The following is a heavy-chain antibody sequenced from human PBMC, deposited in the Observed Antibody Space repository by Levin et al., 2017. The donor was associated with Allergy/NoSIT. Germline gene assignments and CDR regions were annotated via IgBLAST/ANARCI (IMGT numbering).Heavy chain of an antibody. J-gene: IGHJ4*02. CDR3: ARQLGNFWSGYNCFDY. V-gene: IGHV3-48*03. CDR1: GFTFSSYE. CDR2: ISSTGSTI. Sequence: GESLKISCAASGFTFSSYEMNWVRRAPGKGLEWVSYISSTGSTIYSADSVKGRFTISRDNAKNSLYLHMNRLRAEDTAVYYCARQLGNFWSGYNCFDYWGQGTLVTVSS. D-gene: IGHD3-3*01.